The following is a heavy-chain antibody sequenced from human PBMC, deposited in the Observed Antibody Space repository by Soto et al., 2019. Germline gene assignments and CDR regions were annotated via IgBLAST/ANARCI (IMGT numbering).Heavy chain of an antibody. V-gene: IGHV4-39*02. CDR3: ARLQSAYGDLRRAFDI. J-gene: IGHJ3*02. D-gene: IGHD4-17*01. CDR2: IYYSGST. CDR1: GGSISSTNYY. Sequence: SETLSLTCTVSGGSISSTNYYWGWIRQPPGKGLEWIGTIYYSGSTYYNPSLKSRVTISVDTSKNHLSLKLSSVTAADTAVYYCARLQSAYGDLRRAFDIWGQGPMVTASS.